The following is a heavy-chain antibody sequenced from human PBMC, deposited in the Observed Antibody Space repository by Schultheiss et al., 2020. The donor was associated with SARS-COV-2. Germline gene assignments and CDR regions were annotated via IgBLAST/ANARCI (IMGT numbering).Heavy chain of an antibody. Sequence: GGSLRLSCAASGFTVSSNYMSWVRQAPGKGLEWVSAISGSGYSTYDADSVKGRFTISRDNSKNTLYLQMNSLRAEDTAVYYCANGGNSGWAWFDPWGQGTLVTVSS. CDR2: ISGSGYST. V-gene: IGHV3-66*03. CDR1: GFTVSSNY. D-gene: IGHD4-23*01. CDR3: ANGGNSGWAWFDP. J-gene: IGHJ5*02.